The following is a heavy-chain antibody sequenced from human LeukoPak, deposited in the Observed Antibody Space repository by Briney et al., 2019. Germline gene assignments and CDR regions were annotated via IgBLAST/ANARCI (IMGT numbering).Heavy chain of an antibody. V-gene: IGHV3-30*02. CDR1: GFTFNNYG. D-gene: IGHD3-10*01. CDR2: IRYNGNNQ. Sequence: PGGSLRLSCAASGFTFNNYGVHWVRQAPGKGLEWVAFIRYNGNNQYYADSVKGRFTISRDNSKNTLYLQMNSLRAEDTAVYYCAKVGLWFGEYPFDYWGQGTLVTVSS. J-gene: IGHJ4*02. CDR3: AKVGLWFGEYPFDY.